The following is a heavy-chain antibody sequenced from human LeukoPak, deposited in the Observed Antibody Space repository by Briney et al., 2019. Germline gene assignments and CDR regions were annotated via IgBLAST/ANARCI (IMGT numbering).Heavy chain of an antibody. CDR2: ISWNSGSI. CDR1: GFTFDDYA. D-gene: IGHD6-19*01. V-gene: IGHV3-9*01. Sequence: PGRSLRLSCAASGFTFDDYAMHWVRQAPGKGLEWVSGISWNSGSIGYADSVKGRFTISRDNTKNSLYLQMTSLRADDTAVYYCARVGKNGWDLDHWGQGTLVTVSS. CDR3: ARVGKNGWDLDH. J-gene: IGHJ4*02.